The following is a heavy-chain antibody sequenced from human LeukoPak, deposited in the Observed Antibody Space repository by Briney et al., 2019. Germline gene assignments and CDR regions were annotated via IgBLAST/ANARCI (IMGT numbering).Heavy chain of an antibody. CDR2: INPNSGGT. Sequence: ASVKVSCKASGYTFTGYYMHWVRQAPGQGLEWMGWINPNSGGTNYAQKFQGRVTMTRNTSISTAYMELSRLRSEDTAVYYCARSPVGASQVLRYWGQGSLVTVSS. CDR3: ARSPVGASQVLRY. J-gene: IGHJ4*02. V-gene: IGHV1-2*02. CDR1: GYTFTGYY. D-gene: IGHD1-26*01.